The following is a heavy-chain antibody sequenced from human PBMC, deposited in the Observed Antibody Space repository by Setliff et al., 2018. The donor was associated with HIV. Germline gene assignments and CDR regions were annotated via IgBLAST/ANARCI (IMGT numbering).Heavy chain of an antibody. CDR2: IYTSGST. V-gene: IGHV4-61*02. D-gene: IGHD6-19*01. CDR3: AREVTAPYSSSGWSSDWFDT. CDR1: GGSISSGSYY. J-gene: IGHJ5*02. Sequence: LSLTCTVSGGSISSGSYYWTWIRQPAGKGLEWIGRIYTSGSTNYNPSLKSRVTISVDTSKNQFSLKLSSVTAADTAIYYCAREVTAPYSSSGWSSDWFDTWGQGIQVTVSS.